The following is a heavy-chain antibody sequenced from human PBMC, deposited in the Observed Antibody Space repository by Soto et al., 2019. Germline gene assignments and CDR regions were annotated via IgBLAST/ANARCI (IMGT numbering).Heavy chain of an antibody. V-gene: IGHV4-59*01. Sequence: SETLSLTCTVSGGSISSYYWSWIRQPPGKGLEWIGYIYYSGSTNYNPSLKSRVTISVDTSKNQFSLKLSSVTAADTAVYYCVRGGAFDIWGQGTMVTVSS. J-gene: IGHJ3*02. CDR2: IYYSGST. CDR1: GGSISSYY. CDR3: VRGGAFDI.